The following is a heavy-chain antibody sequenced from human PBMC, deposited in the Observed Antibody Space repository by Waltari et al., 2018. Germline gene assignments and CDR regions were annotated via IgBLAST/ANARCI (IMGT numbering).Heavy chain of an antibody. D-gene: IGHD4-17*01. Sequence: QLQLQESGPGLVKPSETLSLTCTVSGGSISSSSYYWGWIRQPPGKGLEWIGSIYYSWSTSYNPSLKSRVTIAVDTSKNHFSLKLSSVTAADTAVYYCARVRPPYNYFDYWGQGTLVTVSS. V-gene: IGHV4-39*07. J-gene: IGHJ4*02. CDR2: IYYSWST. CDR1: GGSISSSSYY. CDR3: ARVRPPYNYFDY.